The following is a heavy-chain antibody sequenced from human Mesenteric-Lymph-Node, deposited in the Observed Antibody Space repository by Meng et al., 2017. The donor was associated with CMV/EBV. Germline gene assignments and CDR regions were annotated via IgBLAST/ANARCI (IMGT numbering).Heavy chain of an antibody. D-gene: IGHD2-15*01. V-gene: IGHV4-34*01. Sequence: VQLQQWGAGLLKPSETLSLTCAVYGGSFSGYYWSWIRQPPGKGLEWIGEINHSGVPNYNPSLKSRVTISLDRSKNQFSLKLSSVTAEDTAVYYCARGSDIPVNNYWGQGTLVTVSS. CDR2: INHSGVP. J-gene: IGHJ4*02. CDR1: GGSFSGYY. CDR3: ARGSDIPVNNY.